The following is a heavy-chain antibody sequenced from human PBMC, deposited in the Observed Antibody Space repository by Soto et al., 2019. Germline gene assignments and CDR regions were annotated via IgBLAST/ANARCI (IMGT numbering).Heavy chain of an antibody. D-gene: IGHD2-2*01. J-gene: IGHJ6*02. V-gene: IGHV1-46*01. Sequence: ASVEVSCKASGYTFTSYYMHWVRQAPGQGLEWMGIINPSGGSTNYNPSLKSRVTTSVDTSKNQFSLKLSSVTAADTAVYYCAREGCSSTSCYPPYYYYGMDVWGQGTTVTVSS. CDR1: GYTFTSYY. CDR2: INPSGGST. CDR3: AREGCSSTSCYPPYYYYGMDV.